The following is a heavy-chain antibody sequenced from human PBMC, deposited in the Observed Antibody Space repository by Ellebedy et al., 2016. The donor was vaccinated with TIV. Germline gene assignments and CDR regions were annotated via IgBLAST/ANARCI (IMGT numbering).Heavy chain of an antibody. CDR3: ARRGSYGDYAVQINSWFDT. CDR2: IYQDGSNQ. J-gene: IGHJ5*02. Sequence: GESLKISCVASGFSFRSYWMSWVRQAPGKGLEWVANIYQDGSNQYYVDSVEGRFTISRDNANKSLFLQMNSLRAEDTAVYYCARRGSYGDYAVQINSWFDTWGRGTLVAVSS. V-gene: IGHV3-7*01. D-gene: IGHD3-16*01. CDR1: GFSFRSYW.